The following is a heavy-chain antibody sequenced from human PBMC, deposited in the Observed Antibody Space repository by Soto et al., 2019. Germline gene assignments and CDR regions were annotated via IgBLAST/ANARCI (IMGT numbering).Heavy chain of an antibody. Sequence: SETLSLTCTVSGGSISSGGYYWSWIRQHPGKGLEWIGYIYYSGSTYYNPSLKSRVTISVGTSKNQFSLKLSSVTAADTAVYYCARFLEWSPKFRYGMEVWGQGTTVTVSS. CDR2: IYYSGST. CDR1: GGSISSGGYY. D-gene: IGHD3-3*01. V-gene: IGHV4-31*03. CDR3: ARFLEWSPKFRYGMEV. J-gene: IGHJ6*02.